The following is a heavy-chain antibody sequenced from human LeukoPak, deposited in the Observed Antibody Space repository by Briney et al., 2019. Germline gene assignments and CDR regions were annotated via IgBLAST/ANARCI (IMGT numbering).Heavy chain of an antibody. V-gene: IGHV1-18*01. CDR1: GYTFTSYG. J-gene: IGHJ3*02. CDR3: AIIFRGGDYSNYHAFEI. D-gene: IGHD4-11*01. Sequence: ASVKVSCKASGYTFTSYGISWVRQAPGQGLEWMGWISAYNGNTNYAQKLQGRVTMTTDTSTSTAYMELRSLRSDDTAVYYCAIIFRGGDYSNYHAFEIWGQGTMVTVSS. CDR2: ISAYNGNT.